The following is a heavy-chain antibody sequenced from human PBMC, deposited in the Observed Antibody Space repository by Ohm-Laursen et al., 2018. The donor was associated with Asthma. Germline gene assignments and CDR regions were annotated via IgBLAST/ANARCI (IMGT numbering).Heavy chain of an antibody. CDR3: ARHRELQTFDY. J-gene: IGHJ4*02. D-gene: IGHD1-7*01. CDR2: IIPIFGTA. Sequence: GSSVKVSCKASGGTFSSYATSWVRQAPGQGLEWMGGIIPIFGTAHYAQKFQGRVTITADESTSTAYMELSSLRSEDTAVYYCARHRELQTFDYWGQGTLVTVSS. CDR1: GGTFSSYA. V-gene: IGHV1-69*01.